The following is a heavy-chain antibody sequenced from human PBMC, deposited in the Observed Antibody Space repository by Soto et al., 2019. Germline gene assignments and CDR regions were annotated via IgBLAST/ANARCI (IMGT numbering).Heavy chain of an antibody. CDR3: ARVVCSTSCYLGPGLFDP. J-gene: IGHJ5*02. CDR1: GGSFSGYY. D-gene: IGHD2-2*01. Sequence: QVQLQQWGAGLLKPSETLSLTCAVYGGSFSGYYLSWIRQPPGKGLEWIVEIDHSGSTNYNPALTSRVTISLDTSLHQFALKLSSVPAADTAVYYCARVVCSTSCYLGPGLFDPWGQGTLVTVS. CDR2: IDHSGST. V-gene: IGHV4-34*01.